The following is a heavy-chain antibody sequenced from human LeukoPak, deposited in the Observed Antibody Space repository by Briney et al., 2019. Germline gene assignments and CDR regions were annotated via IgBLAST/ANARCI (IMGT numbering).Heavy chain of an antibody. CDR2: ISNDGSNK. D-gene: IGHD5-18*01. CDR1: GFTFTAYA. CDR3: AREVLVYTAMVGFGP. J-gene: IGHJ5*02. Sequence: GGSLRLSCAASGFTFTAYAMHWVRQAPGKGLEWVAIISNDGSNKYYADSVKGRFTISRDNSRSTVYLQVNSLRVEDAAVYYCAREVLVYTAMVGFGPWGQGTLVTVSS. V-gene: IGHV3-30-3*01.